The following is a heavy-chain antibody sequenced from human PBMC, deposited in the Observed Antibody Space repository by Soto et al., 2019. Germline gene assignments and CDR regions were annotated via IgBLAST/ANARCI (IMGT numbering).Heavy chain of an antibody. D-gene: IGHD2-2*01. CDR2: IYYSGST. Sequence: SETLSLTCTVSGVSISSGGSSWSWIRQHPGKGLEWIGYIYYSGSTYYNPSLKSRVTISVDKSKNQFSLKLSSVNAADTAVYYCARDPRDVVVPAASNYYYGMDVWGQGTTVTVSS. CDR3: ARDPRDVVVPAASNYYYGMDV. CDR1: GVSISSGGSS. J-gene: IGHJ6*02. V-gene: IGHV4-31*03.